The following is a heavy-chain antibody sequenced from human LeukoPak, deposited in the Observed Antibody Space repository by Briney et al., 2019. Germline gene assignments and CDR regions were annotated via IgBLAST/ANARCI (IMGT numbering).Heavy chain of an antibody. J-gene: IGHJ4*02. CDR2: ISTSGAST. V-gene: IGHV3-23*01. Sequence: PGGSLRLSCAASGFTFSSYAMSWVRQAPGKGLEWVSTISTSGASTYYADSVKGRSTISRDNSKNTLYLQMNSLRAEDTAVYYCAKINPYDYVWGSADYWGQGTLVTVSS. CDR1: GFTFSSYA. CDR3: AKINPYDYVWGSADY. D-gene: IGHD3-16*01.